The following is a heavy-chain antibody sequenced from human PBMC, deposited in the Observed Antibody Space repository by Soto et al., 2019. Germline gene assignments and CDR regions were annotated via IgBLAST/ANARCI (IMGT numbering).Heavy chain of an antibody. CDR2: INTLSGDT. J-gene: IGHJ4*02. V-gene: IGHV1-2*02. CDR1: GYTLTELS. CDR3: ARSLLHVTLPLGN. Sequence: ASVKVSCKVSGYTLTELSMHWVRQAPGKGLEWMGWINTLSGDTSFPQKFQGRLAMTRDTSIDTVFMEVSRLTSDDTAIYYCARSLLHVTLPLGNWGQGTLVTVSS. D-gene: IGHD2-2*01.